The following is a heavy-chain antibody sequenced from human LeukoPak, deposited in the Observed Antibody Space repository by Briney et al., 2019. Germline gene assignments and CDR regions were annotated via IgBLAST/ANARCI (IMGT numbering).Heavy chain of an antibody. V-gene: IGHV3-7*03. CDR2: IKQDGSEK. CDR1: GLTFSSYW. Sequence: PGGSLRLSCAASGLTFSSYWMSWVRQAPGKGLEWVANIKQDGSEKYYVDSVKGRFTISRDNAKNSLYLQMNSLRAEDTAVYYCARVPLWFGKTIFDYWGQGTLVTVSS. D-gene: IGHD3-10*01. J-gene: IGHJ4*02. CDR3: ARVPLWFGKTIFDY.